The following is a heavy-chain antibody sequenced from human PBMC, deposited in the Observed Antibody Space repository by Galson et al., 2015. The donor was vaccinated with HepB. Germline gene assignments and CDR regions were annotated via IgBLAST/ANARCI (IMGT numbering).Heavy chain of an antibody. D-gene: IGHD5-18*01. CDR1: GFSLSTSGVG. CDR2: IYWDDGK. V-gene: IGHV2-5*02. Sequence: PALVKPTQTLTLTCTFSGFSLSTSGVGVGWIRQPPGKALEWLALIYWDDGKRYSPSLKSRLTITKDTSKNQVVLTMTNMDPVDTATYYCAHKGPAMVENWFDPWGQGTLVTVSS. J-gene: IGHJ5*02. CDR3: AHKGPAMVENWFDP.